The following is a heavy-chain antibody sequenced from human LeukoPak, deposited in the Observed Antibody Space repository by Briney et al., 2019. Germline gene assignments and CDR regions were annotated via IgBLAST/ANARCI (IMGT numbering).Heavy chain of an antibody. Sequence: PSETLSLTCAVYGGSFSGYYWSWIRQPPGKGLEWIGYIYYSGSTKYNPSLKSRVTISVDTSKNQFSLKLSSVSAADTAVYYCARDQDSSTWYMGMDVWGQGTTVTVSS. CDR2: IYYSGST. CDR1: GGSFSGYY. D-gene: IGHD6-13*01. CDR3: ARDQDSSTWYMGMDV. J-gene: IGHJ6*02. V-gene: IGHV4-59*01.